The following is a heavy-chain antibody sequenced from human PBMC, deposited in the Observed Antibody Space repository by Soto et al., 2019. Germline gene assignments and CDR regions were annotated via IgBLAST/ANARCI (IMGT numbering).Heavy chain of an antibody. CDR2: ISTGSATI. V-gene: IGHV3-48*02. CDR3: ARDSASYSSSSGSYWYFDL. D-gene: IGHD6-6*01. Sequence: EVQLVESGGGLVQPGGSLRLSCAASGFTFSSYGMNWVRQTPGKGLEWVSYISTGSATIYYAESVKGRATTSRDNAKNSLYLQMDSLRDEDTAVYFCARDSASYSSSSGSYWYFDLWGRGTLVTVSS. CDR1: GFTFSSYG. J-gene: IGHJ2*01.